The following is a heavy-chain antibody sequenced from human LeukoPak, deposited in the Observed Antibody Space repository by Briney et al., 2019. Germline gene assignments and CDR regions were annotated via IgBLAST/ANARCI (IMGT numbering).Heavy chain of an antibody. CDR3: ASGHEVTLEGFSI. CDR1: GYSLSEIS. Sequence: GASVKVSCKVSGYSLSEISVHWIRQPPGRGLEWMGSFDSEDGEPVHAQKFEGRLTMTEDTSTDTAYMELRGLRSEDTAVYYCASGHEVTLEGFSIWGQGTTVIVSS. D-gene: IGHD3-3*01. J-gene: IGHJ3*02. V-gene: IGHV1-24*01. CDR2: FDSEDGEP.